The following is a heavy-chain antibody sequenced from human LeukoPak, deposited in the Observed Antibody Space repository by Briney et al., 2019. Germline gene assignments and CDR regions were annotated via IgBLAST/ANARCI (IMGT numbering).Heavy chain of an antibody. V-gene: IGHV4-59*01. D-gene: IGHD3-9*01. CDR2: IYYSGST. CDR1: GGSISSYY. Sequence: SETLSLTCTVSGGSISSYYWSWIRQPPGKGLEWFGYIYYSGSTNYNPSLKSRVTISVDTSKNQISLKLTSVTAADTAVYYCARGGATYYDILAGFFDYWGQGTLVSVSS. CDR3: ARGGATYYDILAGFFDY. J-gene: IGHJ4*02.